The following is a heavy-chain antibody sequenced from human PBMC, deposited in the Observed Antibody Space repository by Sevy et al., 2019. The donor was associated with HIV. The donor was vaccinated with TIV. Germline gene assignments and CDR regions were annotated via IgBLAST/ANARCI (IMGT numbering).Heavy chain of an antibody. J-gene: IGHJ4*02. CDR3: AKRGNGWYELDY. V-gene: IGHV3-23*01. CDR1: GFPFSSYA. D-gene: IGHD6-19*01. Sequence: GGSLRLSCAASGFPFSSYAMDWVRQAPGKGLEGVSIVSSTRETEYYADSVKGRFTISRDHSKNTVFLQMNSLRGEDTAVYYCAKRGNGWYELDYWGRGTLVTVSS. CDR2: VSSTRETE.